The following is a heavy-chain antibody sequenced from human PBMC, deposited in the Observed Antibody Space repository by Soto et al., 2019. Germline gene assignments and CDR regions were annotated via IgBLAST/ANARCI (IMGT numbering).Heavy chain of an antibody. V-gene: IGHV4-4*07. CDR2: IYATGTT. CDR1: GASISGFY. D-gene: IGHD1-26*01. J-gene: IGHJ4*02. Sequence: SETLSLTCTVSGASISGFYWSWIRKSAGKGLEWIGRIYATGTTDYNPSLKSRVTMSIDRSRNQFSLELSSVTAADTAVYYCARDSQWVLQDYFDYWGQGTMVTVSS. CDR3: ARDSQWVLQDYFDY.